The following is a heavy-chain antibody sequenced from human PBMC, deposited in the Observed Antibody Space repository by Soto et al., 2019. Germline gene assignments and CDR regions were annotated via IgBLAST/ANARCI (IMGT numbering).Heavy chain of an antibody. Sequence: ASVKVSCKASGYTFTGYYMHWVRQAPGQGLEWMGWINPNSGGTNYAQKFQGRVTMTRDTSISTAYMELSRLRSDGTAVYYCARASLWFGAQGSDYWGQGTLVTVSS. J-gene: IGHJ4*02. CDR3: ARASLWFGAQGSDY. V-gene: IGHV1-2*02. D-gene: IGHD3-10*01. CDR2: INPNSGGT. CDR1: GYTFTGYY.